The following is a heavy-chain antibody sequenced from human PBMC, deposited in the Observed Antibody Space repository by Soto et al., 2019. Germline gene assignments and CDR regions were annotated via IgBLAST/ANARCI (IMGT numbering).Heavy chain of an antibody. D-gene: IGHD2-2*01. V-gene: IGHV1-69*02. CDR3: ARASYCSSTSCYGRIDPMDY. CDR1: GGTFSSYT. Sequence: QVQLVQSGAEVKKPGSSVKVSCKASGGTFSSYTISWVRQAPGQGLEWMGRIIPILGIENYAQKFQGRVTITADKSTSTAYMELSLLRSEDTAVYYCARASYCSSTSCYGRIDPMDYWGQGTLVTVSS. J-gene: IGHJ4*02. CDR2: IIPILGIE.